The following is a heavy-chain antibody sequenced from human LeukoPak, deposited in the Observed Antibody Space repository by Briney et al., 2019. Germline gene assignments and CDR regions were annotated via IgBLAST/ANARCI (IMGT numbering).Heavy chain of an antibody. CDR2: INPSGGST. J-gene: IGHJ6*03. CDR3: ARDRNSGSYKTADYYYYYMDV. Sequence: ASVKVSCKASGYTFTSYGISWVRQAPGQGLEWMGIINPSGGSTSYAQKFQGRVTMTRDMSTSTVYMELSSLRSEDTAVYYCARDRNSGSYKTADYYYYYMDVWGKGTTVTVSS. CDR1: GYTFTSYG. D-gene: IGHD1-26*01. V-gene: IGHV1-46*01.